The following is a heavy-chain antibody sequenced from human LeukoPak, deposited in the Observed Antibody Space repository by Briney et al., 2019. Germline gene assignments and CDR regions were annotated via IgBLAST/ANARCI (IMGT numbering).Heavy chain of an antibody. CDR2: ISGSGGST. J-gene: IGHJ4*02. Sequence: GGSLRLSCAASGFTFSSYAMSWVRQAPGKGLEWVSAISGSGGSTYYADSVKGRFTISRDNAKNSLYLQMNSLRAEDTALYYCAKDYYYDSSGYFDYWGQGTLVTVSS. D-gene: IGHD3-22*01. CDR3: AKDYYYDSSGYFDY. CDR1: GFTFSSYA. V-gene: IGHV3-23*01.